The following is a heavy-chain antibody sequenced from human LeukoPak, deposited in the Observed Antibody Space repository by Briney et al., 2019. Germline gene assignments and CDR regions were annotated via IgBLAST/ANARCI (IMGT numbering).Heavy chain of an antibody. CDR3: ARDLGTGTMDV. CDR1: GFTFSSYS. Sequence: GGSLRLSCAASGFTFSSYSMNWVRQAPGKGLEWVSSISSSSSYIYYADSVKGRFTISRDNAKNSLYLQMNSLRAEDTAVYYCARDLGTGTMDVWGKGTTATVSS. CDR2: ISSSSSYI. D-gene: IGHD1-1*01. J-gene: IGHJ6*03. V-gene: IGHV3-21*01.